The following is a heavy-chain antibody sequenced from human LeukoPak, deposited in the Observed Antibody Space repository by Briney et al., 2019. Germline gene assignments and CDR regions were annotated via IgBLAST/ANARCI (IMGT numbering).Heavy chain of an antibody. Sequence: VASVKVSFTASGGTFSSYAISWVRQAPGQGLEWMGGIIPIFGTANYAQKFQGRVTITADESTSTAYMELSSLRSEDTAVYYCAREPYYYDSSGYYYFSWGQGTLVTVSS. V-gene: IGHV1-69*13. CDR1: GGTFSSYA. D-gene: IGHD3-22*01. CDR3: AREPYYYDSSGYYYFS. CDR2: IIPIFGTA. J-gene: IGHJ5*02.